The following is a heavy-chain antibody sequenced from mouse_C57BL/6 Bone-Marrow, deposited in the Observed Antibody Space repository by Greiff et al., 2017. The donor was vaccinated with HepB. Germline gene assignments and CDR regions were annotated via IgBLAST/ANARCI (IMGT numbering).Heavy chain of an antibody. CDR2: ISSGGSDT. CDR1: GFTFSSYG. CDR3: ERQRSTMVTAWFAY. Sequence: EVKLVESGGDLVKPGGSLKLSCAASGFTFSSYGMSWVRQTPDKRLEWVATISSGGSDTYYPDSVKGRFTIPRDNAKNTMYLQMSNLKSEDTAMYYCERQRSTMVTAWFAYWGQGTRVTVSA. J-gene: IGHJ3*01. V-gene: IGHV5-6*02. D-gene: IGHD2-2*01.